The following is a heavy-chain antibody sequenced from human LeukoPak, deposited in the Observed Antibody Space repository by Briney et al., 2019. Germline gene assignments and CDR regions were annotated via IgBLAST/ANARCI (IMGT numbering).Heavy chain of an antibody. V-gene: IGHV1-69-2*01. CDR1: GYTFTDYY. CDR3: ARGRGSSGYDWQAFDI. D-gene: IGHD5-12*01. Sequence: GASVKVSCKASGYTFTDYYMHWVQQAPGKGLEWMGRVDPEDGETIYAEKFQGRVTITADTSTDTAYMELSSLRSEDTAVYYCARGRGSSGYDWQAFDIWGQGTMVTVSS. CDR2: VDPEDGET. J-gene: IGHJ3*02.